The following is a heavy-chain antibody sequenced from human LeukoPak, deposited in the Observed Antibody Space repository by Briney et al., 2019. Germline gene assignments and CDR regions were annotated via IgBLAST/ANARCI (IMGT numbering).Heavy chain of an antibody. D-gene: IGHD5-12*01. CDR1: GYTFTGYD. CDR2: MNPNSGNT. J-gene: IGHJ5*02. V-gene: IGHV1-8*01. Sequence: EASVTVSCKASGYTFTGYDINWVRQATGQGLEWMGWMNPNSGNTGYAQKFQGRVTMTRNTSIGTAYMELSSLRSEDTAVYYCARALPTTIIVTSITGSRWFDPWGQGTLVTVSS. CDR3: ARALPTTIIVTSITGSRWFDP.